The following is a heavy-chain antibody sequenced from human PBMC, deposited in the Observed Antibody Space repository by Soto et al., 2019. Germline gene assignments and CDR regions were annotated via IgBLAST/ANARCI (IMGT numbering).Heavy chain of an antibody. CDR3: AREYGYSRSWGWFDP. J-gene: IGHJ5*02. Sequence: EVQLVESGGGLVQPGGSLRLSCAASGFTFSSYSMNWVRQAPGKGLEWVSYISSSSSTIYYADSVKGRFTISRDNAKNSLYLQMNSLRAEDTAVYYCAREYGYSRSWGWFDPWGQGTLVTVSS. D-gene: IGHD6-13*01. CDR1: GFTFSSYS. CDR2: ISSSSSTI. V-gene: IGHV3-48*01.